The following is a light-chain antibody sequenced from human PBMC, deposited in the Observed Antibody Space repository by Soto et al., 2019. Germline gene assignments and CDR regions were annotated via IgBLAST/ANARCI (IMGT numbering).Light chain of an antibody. CDR3: CSYAGSYTVV. CDR1: SSDVGGYNY. CDR2: DVS. Sequence: QSARTQPRSVSRSPGQSVTISCTGTSSDVGGYNYVSWYQQHPGKAPKLMIYDVSKRPSGVPDRFSGSKSGNTASLTISGLQAEDEADYYCCSYAGSYTVVFGGGTKLTFL. J-gene: IGLJ2*01. V-gene: IGLV2-11*01.